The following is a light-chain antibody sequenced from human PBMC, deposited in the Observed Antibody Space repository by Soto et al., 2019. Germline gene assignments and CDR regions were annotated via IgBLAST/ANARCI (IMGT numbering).Light chain of an antibody. Sequence: DIQMTQSPSSLSASVGDRVTITCRASQSISSYLNWYQQKPGKAPKLLIYAASTLQSGVPSRFSGSGSGTDFTLTISCLQSEDFATYYCQQYYSYPPTFGQGTKVE. V-gene: IGKV1-39*01. CDR1: QSISSY. CDR3: QQYYSYPPT. J-gene: IGKJ1*01. CDR2: AAS.